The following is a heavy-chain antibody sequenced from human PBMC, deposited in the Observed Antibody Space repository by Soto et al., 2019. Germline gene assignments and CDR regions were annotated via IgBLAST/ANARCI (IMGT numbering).Heavy chain of an antibody. V-gene: IGHV1-2*02. CDR3: ARDISSSSWRNWFDP. CDR2: INPKSGGT. CDR1: GYTFTGYY. Sequence: ASVKVSCKAAGYTFTGYYMHWVRQAPGQGLEWMGWINPKSGGTNYAQKFQGRVTMTRDTSISTACMELSRLRSDDTAVYYCARDISSSSWRNWFDPWGQGTLVTVSS. J-gene: IGHJ5*02. D-gene: IGHD6-13*01.